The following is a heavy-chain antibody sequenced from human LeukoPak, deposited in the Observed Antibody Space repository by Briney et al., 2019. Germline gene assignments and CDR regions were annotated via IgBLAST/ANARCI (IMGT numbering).Heavy chain of an antibody. CDR2: ISGSGGST. D-gene: IGHD3-22*01. Sequence: HTGGSLRPSCAASGFTFSSYAMSWVRQAPGKGLEWVSAISGSGGSTYYADSVKGRFTISRDNSKNTLYLQMNSLRAEDTAVYYCAKDFLPWDYYDSSGYYPSGWGQGTLVTVSS. J-gene: IGHJ4*02. CDR3: AKDFLPWDYYDSSGYYPSG. CDR1: GFTFSSYA. V-gene: IGHV3-23*01.